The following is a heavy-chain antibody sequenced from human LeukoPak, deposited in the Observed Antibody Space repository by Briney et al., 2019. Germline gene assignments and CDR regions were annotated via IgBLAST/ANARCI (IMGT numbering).Heavy chain of an antibody. CDR2: INHSGST. CDR1: NESFSGYY. CDR3: ARGIAAAAIYYYYYYMDV. J-gene: IGHJ6*03. V-gene: IGHV4-34*01. Sequence: SETLSLTCAVYNESFSGYYWSWIRQPPGKGLEWIGEINHSGSTNYNPSLKSRVTISVDTSKNHFSLRMSSVTAADTAVYYCARGIAAAAIYYYYYYMDVWGKGTTVTISS. D-gene: IGHD6-13*01.